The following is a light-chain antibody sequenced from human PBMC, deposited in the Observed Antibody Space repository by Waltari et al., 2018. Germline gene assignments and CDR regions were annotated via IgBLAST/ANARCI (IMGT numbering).Light chain of an antibody. V-gene: IGLV1-36*01. CDR1: RFNIGNNA. CDR2: YDD. CDR3: ATWDNTLSGWV. Sequence: QSVLTQPPSVSEAPRQRVAISCSGSRFNIGNNAVNCYLQVPGKAPKLLIYYDDLLPSGVSDRFSGSRSGTSASLAISGLQSEDEGDYYCATWDNTLSGWVFGGGTRLTVL. J-gene: IGLJ3*02.